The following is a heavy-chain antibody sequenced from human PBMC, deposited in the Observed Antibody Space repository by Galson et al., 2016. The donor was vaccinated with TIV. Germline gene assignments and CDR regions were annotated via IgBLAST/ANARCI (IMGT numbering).Heavy chain of an antibody. CDR2: VYNGGRT. CDR3: GRGGGEDYYYHGIDV. D-gene: IGHD2-15*01. Sequence: SLRLSCAASGFSVSNKYMTWVRQAPGKGLEWVSVVYNGGRTDYADFVKGRFTVSRDNSKNTVFLQMNNLRADDPAVYYCGRGGGEDYYYHGIDVWGQGTTVTVSS. J-gene: IGHJ6*02. V-gene: IGHV3-53*01. CDR1: GFSVSNKY.